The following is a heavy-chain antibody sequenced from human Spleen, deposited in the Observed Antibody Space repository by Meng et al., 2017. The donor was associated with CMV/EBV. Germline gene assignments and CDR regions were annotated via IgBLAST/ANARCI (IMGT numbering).Heavy chain of an antibody. CDR3: ARDRCSSTSCYGKLAYYYYGMDV. J-gene: IGHJ6*02. V-gene: IGHV3-64*02. D-gene: IGHD2-2*01. Sequence: GESLKISCAASGFTFSGSAMHWVRQAPGKGLEYVSAISSNGGSTYYADSVKGRFTISRDNSKNTLYLQMGSLRTEDTAVYYCARDRCSSTSCYGKLAYYYYGMDVWGQGTTVTVSS. CDR1: GFTFSGSA. CDR2: ISSNGGST.